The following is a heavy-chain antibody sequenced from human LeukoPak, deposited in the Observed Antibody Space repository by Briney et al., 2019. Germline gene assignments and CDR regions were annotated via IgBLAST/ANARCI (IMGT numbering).Heavy chain of an antibody. J-gene: IGHJ4*02. D-gene: IGHD3-10*01. CDR1: GFTFSSYG. CDR2: IRYDGSNK. V-gene: IGHV3-30*02. Sequence: GGSLRLSCAASGFTFSSYGMHWVRQAPGKGLEWVAFIRYDGSNKYYADSVKGRFTISRDNSKNALYLQMNSLRAEDTAVYYCAKVMGKTYYYGSGSYPSDYWGQGTLVTVSS. CDR3: AKVMGKTYYYGSGSYPSDY.